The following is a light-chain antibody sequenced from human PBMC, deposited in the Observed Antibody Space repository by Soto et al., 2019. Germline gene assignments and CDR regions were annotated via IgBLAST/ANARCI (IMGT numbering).Light chain of an antibody. CDR1: QSVSTY. CDR2: AAS. V-gene: IGKV1-12*01. J-gene: IGKJ4*01. Sequence: TQSPATLSLSPGERATLSCRASQSVSTYLAWYQQKPGEAPKLLISAASSLGSGVPSRFSGSGSGTDFTLTISSLQPEDFATYYCQQANSFPFTFGGGTKVDIK. CDR3: QQANSFPFT.